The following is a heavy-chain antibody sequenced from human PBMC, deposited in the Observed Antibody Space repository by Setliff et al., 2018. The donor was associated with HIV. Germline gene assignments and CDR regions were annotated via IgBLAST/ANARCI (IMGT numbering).Heavy chain of an antibody. CDR3: ASPPHDYGDESLDY. Sequence: PGESLKISCAASGFTVSSNYMSWVRQAPGKGLEWVSVIYSGGSTYYADSVKGRFTISRDNSKNTLYLQMNSLRAEDTAVYYCASPPHDYGDESLDYWGQGTLVTVSS. V-gene: IGHV3-66*02. CDR2: IYSGGST. J-gene: IGHJ4*02. CDR1: GFTVSSNY. D-gene: IGHD4-17*01.